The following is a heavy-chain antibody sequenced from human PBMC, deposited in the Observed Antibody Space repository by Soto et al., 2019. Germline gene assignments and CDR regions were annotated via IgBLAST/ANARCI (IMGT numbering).Heavy chain of an antibody. CDR2: IVVGSGNT. D-gene: IGHD1-26*01. CDR1: GFTFTSSA. CDR3: AAGPRGSGSYYYYYGMDV. J-gene: IGHJ6*02. Sequence: SVKVSCKASGFTFTSSAVQWVRQARGQRLEWIGWIVVGSGNTNYAQKFQERVTITRDMSTSTAYMELSSLRSEDTAVYYCAAGPRGSGSYYYYYGMDVWGQGTTVTVSS. V-gene: IGHV1-58*01.